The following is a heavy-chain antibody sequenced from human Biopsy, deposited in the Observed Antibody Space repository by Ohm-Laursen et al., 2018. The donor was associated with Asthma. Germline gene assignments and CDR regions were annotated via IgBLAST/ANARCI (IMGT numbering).Heavy chain of an antibody. CDR2: ISFDGSNK. D-gene: IGHD1-26*01. CDR1: VFTFSNYG. CDR3: AKDVFPGWELRRGPDY. V-gene: IGHV3-30*18. Sequence: SLRLSCAASVFTFSNYGMHWVRQAPGKGLDWVAVISFDGSNKNYTDSVKGRFTISRDNSRNMLHLQMNSLRAEDTAVYYCAKDVFPGWELRRGPDYWGQGTLVTVSS. J-gene: IGHJ4*02.